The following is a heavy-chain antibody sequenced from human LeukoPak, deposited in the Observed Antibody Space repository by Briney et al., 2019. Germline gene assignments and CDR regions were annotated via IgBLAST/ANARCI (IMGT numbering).Heavy chain of an antibody. V-gene: IGHV3-21*05. CDR2: INDVSGDI. J-gene: IGHJ5*02. Sequence: GGSLRLSCAASEFTFSLYAMNWVRQAPGKGLEWVSYINDVSGDIHYADSVRGRFTISRDNAKNTLYLQMNSLRTSDTAIYFCARRAHLAQLGVDWFDPWGQGTLVTVSS. CDR1: EFTFSLYA. CDR3: ARRAHLAQLGVDWFDP. D-gene: IGHD2-8*01.